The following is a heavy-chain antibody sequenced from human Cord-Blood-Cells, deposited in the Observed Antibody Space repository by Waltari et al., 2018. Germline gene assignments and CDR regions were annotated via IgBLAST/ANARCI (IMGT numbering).Heavy chain of an antibody. Sequence: EVQLVQSGAEVKKPGESLKISCKGSGYSFTSYWIGWVRQMPGKGLEWMGIIYPGDSETRNSPSFQGQVTISADKSISTAYLQGSSLKASDTAMYYCARRRMTTVTNDAFDIWGQGTMVTVSS. CDR2: IYPGDSET. V-gene: IGHV5-51*01. CDR3: ARRRMTTVTNDAFDI. D-gene: IGHD4-17*01. J-gene: IGHJ3*02. CDR1: GYSFTSYW.